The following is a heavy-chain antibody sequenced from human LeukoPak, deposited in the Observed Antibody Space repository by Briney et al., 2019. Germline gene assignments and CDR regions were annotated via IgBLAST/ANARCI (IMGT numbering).Heavy chain of an antibody. D-gene: IGHD2-15*01. CDR3: TRADIVVVVAATGAFDI. V-gene: IGHV3-15*01. CDR2: IKSKTDGGTT. J-gene: IGHJ3*02. CDR1: GFTFSNAW. Sequence: GGSLRLSCAASGFTFSNAWMNWVRQAPGKGLEWVGRIKSKTDGGTTDSAAPVKNRFTISRDDSKNTLYLQMNSLKTEDTAVYYCTRADIVVVVAATGAFDIWGQGTMVTVSS.